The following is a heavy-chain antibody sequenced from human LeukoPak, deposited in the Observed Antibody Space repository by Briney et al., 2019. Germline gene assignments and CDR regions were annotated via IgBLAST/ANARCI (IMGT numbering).Heavy chain of an antibody. J-gene: IGHJ4*02. CDR1: GYTFTGYY. V-gene: IGHV1-2*02. CDR3: AKDLWVRTVGATDY. CDR2: INPNSGGT. Sequence: ASVKVSCKASGYTFTGYYMHWVRQAPGQGLGWMGWINPNSGGTNYAQKFQGRVTMTRDTSISTAYMELSRLRSDDTAVDYCAKDLWVRTVGATDYWGQGTLVTVSS. D-gene: IGHD1-26*01.